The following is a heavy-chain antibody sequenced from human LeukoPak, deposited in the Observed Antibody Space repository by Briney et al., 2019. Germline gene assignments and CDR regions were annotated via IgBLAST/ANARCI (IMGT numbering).Heavy chain of an antibody. J-gene: IGHJ5*02. Sequence: GGSLRLSCAASGFTFSSYAMSWVRQAPGKGLEWVSAISGSGGSTYYAHSVKGRFTISRDNSKNTLYLQMNSLRAEDTAVYYCARAGRSSSWFAWFDPWGQGTLVTVSS. CDR2: ISGSGGST. V-gene: IGHV3-23*01. CDR3: ARAGRSSSWFAWFDP. D-gene: IGHD6-13*01. CDR1: GFTFSSYA.